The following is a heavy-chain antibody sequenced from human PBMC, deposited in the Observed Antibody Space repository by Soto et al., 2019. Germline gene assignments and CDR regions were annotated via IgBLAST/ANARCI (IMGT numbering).Heavy chain of an antibody. D-gene: IGHD6-19*01. V-gene: IGHV4-4*07. CDR1: GGSISSYY. J-gene: IGHJ5*02. CDR3: ARDLASSGWSNWFDP. Sequence: LSLTCTVSGGSISSYYWSWIRQPAGKGLEWIGRIYTSGSTNYNPSLKSRVTMSVDTSKNQFSLKLSSVTAADTAVYCCARDLASSGWSNWFDPWGQGTLVTVSS. CDR2: IYTSGST.